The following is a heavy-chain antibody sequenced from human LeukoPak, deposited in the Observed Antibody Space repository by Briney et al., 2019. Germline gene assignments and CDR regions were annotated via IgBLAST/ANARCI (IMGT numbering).Heavy chain of an antibody. V-gene: IGHV3-21*01. Sequence: PGGSLRLSCAASGFTFSSYSMNWVRQAPGKGLEWVSSISSSSSYIYYADSVKGRFTISRDNAKNSLYLQMNSLRAEDTAVYYCARGKQLPPNWFDPWGQGTLVTVSS. CDR3: ARGKQLPPNWFDP. CDR2: ISSSSSYI. J-gene: IGHJ5*02. D-gene: IGHD6-13*01. CDR1: GFTFSSYS.